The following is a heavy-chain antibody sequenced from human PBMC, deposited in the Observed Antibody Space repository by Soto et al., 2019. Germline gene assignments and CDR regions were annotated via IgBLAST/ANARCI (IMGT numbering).Heavy chain of an antibody. Sequence: RHACGAAGVNCTNAWMSWVRQAPGKGLEWVSVIYSGGSTYYADSVKGRFTISRDNSKNTLYLQMNSLRAEDTAVYYCARGFGWVDVWGQGTTVTVSS. CDR3: ARGFGWVDV. V-gene: IGHV3-66*01. CDR2: IYSGGST. CDR1: GVNCTNAW. D-gene: IGHD3-10*01. J-gene: IGHJ6*02.